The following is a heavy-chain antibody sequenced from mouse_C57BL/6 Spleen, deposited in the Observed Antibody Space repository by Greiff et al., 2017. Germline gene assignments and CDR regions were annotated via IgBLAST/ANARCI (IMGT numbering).Heavy chain of an antibody. J-gene: IGHJ4*01. Sequence: EVKLMASGGGLVKPGGSLKLSCAASGFTFSDYGMHWVRQAPEKGLEWVAYISSGSSTIYYADTVKGRFTISRDNAKNTLFLQMTSLRSEDTAMYYCARRAYYSNYGGDYYAMDYWGQGTSVTVSS. CDR3: ARRAYYSNYGGDYYAMDY. CDR1: GFTFSDYG. D-gene: IGHD2-5*01. V-gene: IGHV5-17*01. CDR2: ISSGSSTI.